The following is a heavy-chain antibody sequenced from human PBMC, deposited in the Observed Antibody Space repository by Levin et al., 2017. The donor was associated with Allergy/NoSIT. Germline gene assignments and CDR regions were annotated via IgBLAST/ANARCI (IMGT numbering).Heavy chain of an antibody. CDR2: IYLSGST. D-gene: IGHD5-18*01. CDR1: GGSISSGGYS. Sequence: PSETLSLTCAVSGGSISSGGYSWSWIRQPPGKGLEWIGNIYLSGSTYYNPSLKSRVTISVDRSKNQFSLNLSSVTAADTPVYYCARVAGYSYGYYFDYWGQGTLVTVSS. J-gene: IGHJ4*02. CDR3: ARVAGYSYGYYFDY. V-gene: IGHV4-30-2*01.